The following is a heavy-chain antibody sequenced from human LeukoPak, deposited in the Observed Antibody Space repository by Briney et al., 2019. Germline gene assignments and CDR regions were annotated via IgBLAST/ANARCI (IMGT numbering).Heavy chain of an antibody. CDR2: IYYGGSS. D-gene: IGHD2-15*01. Sequence: SETLSLTCTVSGGSISSSSYYWGWIRQPPGKGLEWIGSIYYGGSSYYNPSLKSRVSISVDTSNNQFSLKVNSVTAADTAVYYCARARYFDCWGQGTLVTVSS. CDR1: GGSISSSSYY. J-gene: IGHJ4*02. CDR3: ARARYFDC. V-gene: IGHV4-39*07.